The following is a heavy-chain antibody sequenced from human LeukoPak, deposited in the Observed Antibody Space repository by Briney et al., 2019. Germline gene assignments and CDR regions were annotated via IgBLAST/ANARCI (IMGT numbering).Heavy chain of an antibody. J-gene: IGHJ6*04. CDR2: INHSGST. CDR1: GGSFSGYY. V-gene: IGHV4-34*01. D-gene: IGHD3-10*01. CDR3: ARGVVPAAKSWNYCGSGSYSVATGYYYYGMDV. Sequence: SETLSLTCAVYGGSFSGYYWSWIRQPPGKGLEWIGEINHSGSTNYNPSLKSRVTISVDTSKNQFSLKLSSVTAADTAVYYCARGVVPAAKSWNYCGSGSYSVATGYYYYGMDVWGKGTTVTVSS.